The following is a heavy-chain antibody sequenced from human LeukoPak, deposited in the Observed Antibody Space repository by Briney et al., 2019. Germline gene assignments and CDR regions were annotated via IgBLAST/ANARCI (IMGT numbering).Heavy chain of an antibody. V-gene: IGHV5-51*01. CDR3: ARPIATYGGSGYAFDY. CDR2: IYPGDSDT. Sequence: GESLKISCKGSGYSFTSYWIGWVRQMPGKGLEWMGIIYPGDSDTRYSPSFQGQVTISADKSISTAYLQWSSLKASDTAMHYCARPIATYGGSGYAFDYWGQGTLVTVSS. J-gene: IGHJ4*02. D-gene: IGHD3-22*01. CDR1: GYSFTSYW.